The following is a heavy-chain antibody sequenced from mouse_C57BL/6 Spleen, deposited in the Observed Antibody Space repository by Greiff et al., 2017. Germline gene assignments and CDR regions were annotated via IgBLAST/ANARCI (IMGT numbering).Heavy chain of an antibody. CDR2: INYDGSST. Sequence: EVKLVESEGGLVQPGSSMKLSCTASGFTFSDYYMAWVRQVPEKGLEWVANINYDGSSTYYLDSLKSRFIISRDNAKNILYLQMSSLKSEDTATYYCARDYDYGEGYFDYWGQGTTLTVSS. J-gene: IGHJ2*01. CDR1: GFTFSDYY. CDR3: ARDYDYGEGYFDY. V-gene: IGHV5-16*01. D-gene: IGHD2-4*01.